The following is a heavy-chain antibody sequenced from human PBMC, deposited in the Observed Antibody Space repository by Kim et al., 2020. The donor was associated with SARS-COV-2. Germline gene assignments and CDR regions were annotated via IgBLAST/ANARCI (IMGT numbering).Heavy chain of an antibody. D-gene: IGHD4-4*01. Sequence: SQSLKSRLTITKDTSKNLVVLTMTNMDPVDTAAYYCARRPPVFYSAYFDYWGQGTLVTVSS. J-gene: IGHJ4*02. V-gene: IGHV2-5*01. CDR3: ARRPPVFYSAYFDY.